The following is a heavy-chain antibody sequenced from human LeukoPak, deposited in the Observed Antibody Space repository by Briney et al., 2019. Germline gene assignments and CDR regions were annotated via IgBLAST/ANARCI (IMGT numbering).Heavy chain of an antibody. V-gene: IGHV4-59*01. CDR2: IYYSGST. Sequence: SETLSLTCTVSGGSISSYYWSWIRQPPGKGLEWIGYIYYSGSTNYNPSLKSRVTISVDTSKNQFSLKLCSVTAADTAVYYCARVGSGYSGYTVDYWGQGTLVTVSS. D-gene: IGHD5-12*01. J-gene: IGHJ4*02. CDR1: GGSISSYY. CDR3: ARVGSGYSGYTVDY.